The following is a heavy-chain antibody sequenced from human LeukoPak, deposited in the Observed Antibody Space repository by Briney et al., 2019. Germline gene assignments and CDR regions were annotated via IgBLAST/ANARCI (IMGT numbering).Heavy chain of an antibody. Sequence: PGRSLRLSCAASGFTFSSYGMHWVRQAPGKGLEWVAVIWYDGSNKYYADSVKGRFTISRDNSKNTLYLQMNSLRAEDTAVYYCARGSEIAAADIDYWGQGTLVTVSS. CDR3: ARGSEIAAADIDY. V-gene: IGHV3-33*01. CDR2: IWYDGSNK. D-gene: IGHD6-13*01. CDR1: GFTFSSYG. J-gene: IGHJ4*02.